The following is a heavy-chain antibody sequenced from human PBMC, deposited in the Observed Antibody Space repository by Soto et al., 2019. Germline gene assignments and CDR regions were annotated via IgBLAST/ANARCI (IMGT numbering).Heavy chain of an antibody. J-gene: IGHJ4*02. CDR2: ILSKAGNYAT. CDR1: GFIFSGSA. V-gene: IGHV3-73*01. CDR3: IRGGSPYYYDY. Sequence: EVQLVGSGGGLVQPGGSLKLSCAASGFIFSGSAVHWVRQASGKGLEWVGRILSKAGNYATAYPASMKGRFTISRDDSENTAFLQMNSLKTEDTAVYYCIRGGSPYYYDYWGQGTLVAVSS.